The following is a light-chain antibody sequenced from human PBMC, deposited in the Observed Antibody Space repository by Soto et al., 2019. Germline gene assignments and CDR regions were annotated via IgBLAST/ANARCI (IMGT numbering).Light chain of an antibody. CDR3: QQSYSTPRT. Sequence: DIQMTQSPSTLSGSVGDRVTITCRASQSISSYLNWYQQKPGKAPKLLIYAASSLQSGVPSRFSGSGSGTDFTLTISSLQPEDFATYYCQQSYSTPRTFGQGTKVAIK. V-gene: IGKV1-39*01. CDR2: AAS. CDR1: QSISSY. J-gene: IGKJ1*01.